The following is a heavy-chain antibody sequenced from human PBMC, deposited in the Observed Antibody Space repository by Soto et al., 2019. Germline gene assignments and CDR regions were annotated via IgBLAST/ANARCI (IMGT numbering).Heavy chain of an antibody. Sequence: QVQLVQSGAEVKKPGSSVKVSCKASGGTFSSYAISWVRQAPGQGLEWMGGTIPIFGTANYAQKFQGRVTITADESTSTAYMELSSLRSEDTAVYSCARDYDYGSGSYPQNYYYYCMDVWGQGTTVTVSS. CDR3: ARDYDYGSGSYPQNYYYYCMDV. V-gene: IGHV1-69*01. CDR2: TIPIFGTA. CDR1: GGTFSSYA. D-gene: IGHD3-10*01. J-gene: IGHJ6*02.